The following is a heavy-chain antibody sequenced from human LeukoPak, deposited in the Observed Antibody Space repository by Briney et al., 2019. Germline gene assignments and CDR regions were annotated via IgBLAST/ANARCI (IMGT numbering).Heavy chain of an antibody. Sequence: ASVKVSCKASGCTVNDYYMHWVRQAPGQGLEWMGWIDFKNGGTKYAQKFQGRVTLTRDTSISTVYMELSSLRSDDAAVFYCTRRSGDSGYDYWGQGTLVTVSS. CDR3: TRRSGDSGYDY. D-gene: IGHD1-26*01. V-gene: IGHV1-2*02. J-gene: IGHJ4*02. CDR1: GCTVNDYY. CDR2: IDFKNGGT.